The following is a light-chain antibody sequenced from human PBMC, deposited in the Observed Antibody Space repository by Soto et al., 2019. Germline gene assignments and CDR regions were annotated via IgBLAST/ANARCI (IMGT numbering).Light chain of an antibody. CDR3: QQYGGSLTYT. V-gene: IGKV3-20*01. CDR1: QSVRSGY. CDR2: GAS. Sequence: EIVLTQSPGTLSLSPGERATLSCRASQSVRSGYLAWYQQKPGQAPRLLIYGASSRATGIPDRFSGSGFGTDFTLTISRLEPEDFAVYYCQQYGGSLTYTFGQGTKLEI. J-gene: IGKJ2*01.